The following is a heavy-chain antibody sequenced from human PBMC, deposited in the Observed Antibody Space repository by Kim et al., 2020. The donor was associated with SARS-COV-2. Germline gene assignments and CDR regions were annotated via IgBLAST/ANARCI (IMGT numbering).Heavy chain of an antibody. CDR3: ATDLFGDYAPDY. V-gene: IGHV1-24*01. J-gene: IGHJ4*02. CDR1: GYTLTELS. Sequence: ASVKVSCKVSGYTLTELSMHWVRQAPGKGLEWMGGFDPEDGETIYAQKFQGRVTMTEDTSTDTAYMELSSLRSEDTAVYYCATDLFGDYAPDYWGQGTLVTVSS. D-gene: IGHD4-17*01. CDR2: FDPEDGET.